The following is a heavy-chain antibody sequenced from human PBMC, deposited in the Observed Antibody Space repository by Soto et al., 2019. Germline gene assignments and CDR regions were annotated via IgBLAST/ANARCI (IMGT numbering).Heavy chain of an antibody. J-gene: IGHJ5*02. D-gene: IGHD3-22*01. CDR1: GGSISSSNW. Sequence: SETLSLTCAVSGGSISSSNWWSWVRQPPGKGLEWIGEIYHSGSTNYNPSLKSRVTISVDKSKNQFSLKLSSVTAADTAVYYCARAFPYYYDSSGYYPNWIDPWGQGTLVTVSS. V-gene: IGHV4-4*02. CDR3: ARAFPYYYDSSGYYPNWIDP. CDR2: IYHSGST.